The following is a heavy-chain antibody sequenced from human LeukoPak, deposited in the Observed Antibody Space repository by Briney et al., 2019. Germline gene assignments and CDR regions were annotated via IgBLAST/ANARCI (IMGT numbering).Heavy chain of an antibody. D-gene: IGHD3-22*01. CDR1: GFTFRSFW. Sequence: GGSLRLSCAVSGFTFRSFWMSWVRQAPGKGLEWVSVIYSGGSTYYADSVKGRFTISRDNSKNTLYLQMNSLRAEDTAVYYCARPYYYDSSGYYPYYWGQGTLVTVSS. V-gene: IGHV3-66*02. CDR2: IYSGGST. J-gene: IGHJ4*02. CDR3: ARPYYYDSSGYYPYY.